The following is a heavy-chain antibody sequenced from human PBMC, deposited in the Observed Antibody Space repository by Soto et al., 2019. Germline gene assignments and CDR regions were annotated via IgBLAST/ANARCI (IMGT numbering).Heavy chain of an antibody. J-gene: IGHJ4*02. D-gene: IGHD3-10*01. V-gene: IGHV3-7*01. CDR3: ARVPELLWFGELLGSYFDY. Sequence: GGSLRLSCAASGFTFSSYWMSWVRQAPGKGLEWVAKIKQDGSEKYNVDSVKGRFTISRDNAKNSLYLQMNSLRAEDTAVYYCARVPELLWFGELLGSYFDYWGQGTLVTVSS. CDR2: IKQDGSEK. CDR1: GFTFSSYW.